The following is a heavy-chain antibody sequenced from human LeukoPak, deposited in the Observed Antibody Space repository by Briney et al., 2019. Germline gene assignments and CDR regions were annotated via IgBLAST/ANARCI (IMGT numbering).Heavy chain of an antibody. CDR3: ARARMGATTGYFDY. J-gene: IGHJ4*02. CDR1: GYTFTGYY. Sequence: ASVKVSCKASGYTFTGYYMHWVRQAPGQVLAWMGWINPNSGGTNYAQKFQGRVTMTRDTSISTAYMELSRLRSDDTAVYYCARARMGATTGYFDYWGQGTLVTVSS. D-gene: IGHD1-26*01. V-gene: IGHV1-2*02. CDR2: INPNSGGT.